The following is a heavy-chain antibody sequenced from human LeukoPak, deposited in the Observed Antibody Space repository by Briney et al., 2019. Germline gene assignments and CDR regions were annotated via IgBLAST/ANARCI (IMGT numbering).Heavy chain of an antibody. V-gene: IGHV4-39*01. CDR2: IYYSGST. CDR1: GGSISGSSYY. D-gene: IGHD1-26*01. J-gene: IGHJ4*02. Sequence: SETLSLTCTVSGGSISGSSYYWGWVRQPPGKGLEWIGNIYYSGSTYYNPSLKGRVTMSVDTSKNQFFLKLNSVTAADTAVYYCARGRPYSGGYHLDYWGQGTLVTVSA. CDR3: ARGRPYSGGYHLDY.